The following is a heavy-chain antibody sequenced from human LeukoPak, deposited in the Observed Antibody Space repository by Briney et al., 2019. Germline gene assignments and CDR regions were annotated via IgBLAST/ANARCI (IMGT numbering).Heavy chain of an antibody. Sequence: WASVKVSCKVSGKTLSDLSIHWLRHPPGKGIEWLGGSDPEDGERIYAQTSQGRGTMTEETSIDTASMELSSLTSEDTAVYSCVTGFTTMAVDYFDYWGQGTLVTVSP. V-gene: IGHV1-24*01. CDR2: SDPEDGER. D-gene: IGHD5-18*01. J-gene: IGHJ4*02. CDR1: GKTLSDLS. CDR3: VTGFTTMAVDYFDY.